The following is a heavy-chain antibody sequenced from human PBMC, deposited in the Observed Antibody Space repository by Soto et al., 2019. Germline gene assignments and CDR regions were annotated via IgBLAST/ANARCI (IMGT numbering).Heavy chain of an antibody. Sequence: PSETLSLTCTVSGGPVSSGSYYWSWIRQPPGKGLEWIGYIYYSGSTNYNPSLKGRVTISVDTSKNQFSLKLSSVTAADTAVYYCARAGWERTRKGGYETYYFDYWGQGTLVTVSS. CDR1: GGPVSSGSYY. V-gene: IGHV4-61*01. D-gene: IGHD5-12*01. CDR3: ARAGWERTRKGGYETYYFDY. CDR2: IYYSGST. J-gene: IGHJ4*02.